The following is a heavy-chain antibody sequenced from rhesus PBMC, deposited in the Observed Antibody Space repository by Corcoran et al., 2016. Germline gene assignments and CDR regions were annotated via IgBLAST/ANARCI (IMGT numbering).Heavy chain of an antibody. Sequence: QVKLQQWGEGLVKSSETLSLTCAVYGGSIRDYSSWSWIRQPPGTGLEWIGYIDGKSLSTNQNPSRKNRVTISIDRSKNQFALKLTSVTAADTAVYYCASRGYNGYSIDYWGQGVLGTVSS. CDR3: ASRGYNGYSIDY. D-gene: IGHD5-42*01. J-gene: IGHJ4*01. CDR2: IDGKSLST. CDR1: GGSIRDYSS. V-gene: IGHV4-73*01.